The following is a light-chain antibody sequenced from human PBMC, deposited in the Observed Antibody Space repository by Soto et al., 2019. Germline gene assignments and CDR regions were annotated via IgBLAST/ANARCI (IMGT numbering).Light chain of an antibody. CDR1: SSDVGSYNL. J-gene: IGLJ1*01. V-gene: IGLV2-23*01. Sequence: QSALTQPASVSGSPGQSITISCTGTSSDVGSYNLVSWYQQHPGKAPQLMIYEGSKRASGVSNRFSGSKSGNTASLTISALQAYDEADYYCSSYAGSPTYVFGTGTKLTVL. CDR3: SSYAGSPTYV. CDR2: EGS.